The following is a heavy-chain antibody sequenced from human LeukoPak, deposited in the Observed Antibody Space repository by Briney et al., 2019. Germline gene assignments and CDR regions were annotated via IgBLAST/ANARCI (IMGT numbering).Heavy chain of an antibody. CDR3: AKDQSRWFVNIVSTGSAFDA. J-gene: IGHJ4*02. CDR2: ISYDGSNE. Sequence: GGSLRLSCVASGFSFSSYGMHRVRQSPGKGLEWVAVISYDGSNEYYADSVKGRFTISRDNSKNTLYLEVNSLRAEDTAVFYCAKDQSRWFVNIVSTGSAFDAWGQGTLVTVSS. V-gene: IGHV3-30*18. CDR1: GFSFSSYG. D-gene: IGHD5/OR15-5a*01.